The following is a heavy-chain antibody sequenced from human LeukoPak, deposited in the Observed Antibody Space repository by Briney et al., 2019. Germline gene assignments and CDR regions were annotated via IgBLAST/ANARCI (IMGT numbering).Heavy chain of an antibody. CDR2: IIPIFGIA. V-gene: IGHV1-69*10. J-gene: IGHJ4*02. CDR3: ARGDYYDSGGWTPG. D-gene: IGHD3-22*01. CDR1: GGTFISYA. Sequence: GASVKVSFKASGGTFISYAISWVRQAPGQGLEWMGRIIPIFGIANYAQKFQGRVTITADKSTSTAYMELSSLRSEDTAVYYCARGDYYDSGGWTPGWGQGTLVTVSS.